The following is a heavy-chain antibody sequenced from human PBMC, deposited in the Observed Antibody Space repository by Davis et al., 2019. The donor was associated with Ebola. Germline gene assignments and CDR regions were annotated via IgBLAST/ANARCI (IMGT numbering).Heavy chain of an antibody. CDR1: GFTFSSYA. V-gene: IGHV3-30-3*01. CDR3: ARGKGSSGLLED. J-gene: IGHJ4*02. Sequence: GESLKISCSASGFTFSSYAMHWVRQAPGKGLEWVAVISYDGSNKYYADSVKGRFTISRDNSKNTLYLQMNSLRAEDTAVYYCARGKGSSGLLEDWGQGTLVTVSS. CDR2: ISYDGSNK. D-gene: IGHD6-19*01.